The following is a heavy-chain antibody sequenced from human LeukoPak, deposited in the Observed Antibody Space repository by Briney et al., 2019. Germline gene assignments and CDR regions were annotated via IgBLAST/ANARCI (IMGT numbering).Heavy chain of an antibody. CDR1: GYTFTSYD. CDR2: MNPNSGNT. J-gene: IGHJ6*02. CDR3: ARGGYCSGGSCYYQSWWYYYYGMDV. D-gene: IGHD2-15*01. V-gene: IGHV1-8*01. Sequence: ASVKVSCKASGYTFTSYDINWVRQATGQGLEWMGWMNPNSGNTGYAQKFQGRVTMTRNTSISTAYMELNSLRSEDTAVYYCARGGYCSGGSCYYQSWWYYYYGMDVWGQGTTVTVSS.